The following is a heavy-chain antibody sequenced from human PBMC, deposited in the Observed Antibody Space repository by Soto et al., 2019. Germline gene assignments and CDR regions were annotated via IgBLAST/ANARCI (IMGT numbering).Heavy chain of an antibody. V-gene: IGHV3-30-3*01. CDR1: GFTFSSYA. CDR2: ISYDGSNK. Sequence: TGGSLRLSCAASGFTFSSYAMHWVRQAPGKGLEWVAVISYDGSNKYYADSVKGRFTISRDNSKNTLYLQMNSLRAEDTAVYYCARDPSSGWYGAFDIRGQGTMVTVSS. J-gene: IGHJ3*02. D-gene: IGHD6-19*01. CDR3: ARDPSSGWYGAFDI.